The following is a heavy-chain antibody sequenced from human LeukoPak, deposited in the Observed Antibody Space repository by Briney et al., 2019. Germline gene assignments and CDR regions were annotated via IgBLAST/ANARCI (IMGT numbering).Heavy chain of an antibody. D-gene: IGHD6-13*01. CDR1: GFTFSSYS. V-gene: IGHV3-21*01. Sequence: GGSLRLSCAASGFTFSSYSMNWVRQAPGKGLEWVSSISSSSSYIYYADSVKGRFTISRDNAKNSLYLQMNSLRAEDTAVYYCARGAIAAAVSCFDPWGKGTLVTVSS. CDR3: ARGAIAAAVSCFDP. CDR2: ISSSSSYI. J-gene: IGHJ5*02.